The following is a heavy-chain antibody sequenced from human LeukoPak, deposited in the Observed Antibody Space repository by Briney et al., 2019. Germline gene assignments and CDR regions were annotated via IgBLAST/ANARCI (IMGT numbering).Heavy chain of an antibody. D-gene: IGHD2-8*02. Sequence: SETLSLTCTVSGDSISSGTHYWTWIRQPAGKGLEWIGHIYTSGFTNYNPSLNSRLTISVDASKNQFSLKLSSVTAADTAVYYCARARKTGGYSPFDIWGQGTMVTVSS. CDR3: ARARKTGGYSPFDI. CDR2: IYTSGFT. CDR1: GDSISSGTHY. V-gene: IGHV4-61*09. J-gene: IGHJ3*02.